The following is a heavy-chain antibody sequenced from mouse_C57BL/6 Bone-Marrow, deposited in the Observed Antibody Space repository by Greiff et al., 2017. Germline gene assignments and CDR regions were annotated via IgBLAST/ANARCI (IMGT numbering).Heavy chain of an antibody. CDR3: ARGGHDGWFAY. Sequence: QVQLQQPGAELVRPGASVKLSCKASGYTFTSYWMHWVKQRPGQGLEWIGVIDPSGSDTNYNQKFKGKATLTVDTSSSTAYMKLSRLTSEDSAVYYCARGGHDGWFAYWGQGTVVTVSA. CDR1: GYTFTSYW. CDR2: IDPSGSDT. J-gene: IGHJ3*01. V-gene: IGHV1-59*01. D-gene: IGHD2-3*01.